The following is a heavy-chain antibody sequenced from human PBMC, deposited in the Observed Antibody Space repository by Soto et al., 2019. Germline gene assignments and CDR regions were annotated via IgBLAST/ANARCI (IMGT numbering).Heavy chain of an antibody. D-gene: IGHD2-15*01. Sequence: PSETLSLTCTVSGDSIRSYYRSWILQPPGKGLEWIGYISYTGSTHYNPSLKSRVTISADTSKNQFSLKLSSVTTADTALYYCAREGVAAPYYYYGMDVWGQGSTVTVSS. CDR2: ISYTGST. J-gene: IGHJ6*02. CDR3: AREGVAAPYYYYGMDV. V-gene: IGHV4-59*01. CDR1: GDSIRSYY.